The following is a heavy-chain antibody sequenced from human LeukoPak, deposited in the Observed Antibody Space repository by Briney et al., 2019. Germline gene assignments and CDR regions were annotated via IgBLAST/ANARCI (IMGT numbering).Heavy chain of an antibody. CDR2: NSDGRT. CDR3: AKLKGWYGEGYFDY. D-gene: IGHD3-10*01. CDR1: GFAVSGNY. J-gene: IGHJ4*02. V-gene: IGHV3-53*01. Sequence: PGGSLRLSCAASGFAVSGNYMSWVRQAPGKGLEWVSVNSDGRTYYADSVKGRFTISRDISKNTLFPQMTSLRAEDTAVYYCAKLKGWYGEGYFDYWGQGTLVTVSS.